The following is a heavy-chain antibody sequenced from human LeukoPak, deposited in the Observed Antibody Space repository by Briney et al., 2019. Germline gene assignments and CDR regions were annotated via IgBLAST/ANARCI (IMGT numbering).Heavy chain of an antibody. V-gene: IGHV3-21*01. CDR1: GFTFSSYS. D-gene: IGHD6-19*01. J-gene: IGHJ4*02. CDR2: ISSSSSYI. Sequence: GGSLRLSCAASGFTFSSYSMNWVRQAPGKGLGWVSSISSSSSYIYYADSVKGRFTISRDNARNSLYLQMNSLRAEDTAVYYCARATYGTVAGTVFDYWGQGTLVTVSS. CDR3: ARATYGTVAGTVFDY.